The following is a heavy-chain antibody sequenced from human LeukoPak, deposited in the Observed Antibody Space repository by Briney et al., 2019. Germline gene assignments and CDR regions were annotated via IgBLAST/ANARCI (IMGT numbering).Heavy chain of an antibody. CDR1: GDSISGTNW. Sequence: SETLSLTCAVSGDSISGTNWWSWVRQSPGKGLEWIGEINHSGSTNYNPSLKSRVTISVDTSKNQFSLKLSSVTAADTAVYYCARSIRNSDYWGQGTLVTVSS. D-gene: IGHD3-9*01. J-gene: IGHJ4*02. CDR2: INHSGST. CDR3: ARSIRNSDY. V-gene: IGHV4-4*02.